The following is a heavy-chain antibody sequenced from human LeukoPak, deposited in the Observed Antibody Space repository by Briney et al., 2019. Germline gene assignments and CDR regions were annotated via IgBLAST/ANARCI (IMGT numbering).Heavy chain of an antibody. CDR1: GGSISSSNW. CDR2: IYHSGST. V-gene: IGHV4-4*02. Sequence: SETLSLTCAVSGGSISSSNWWSWVRPPPGKGLEWIGEIYHSGSTNYNPSLKSRVTISVDKSKNQFSLKLSSVTAADTAVYYCARDLGTMVRGVISPDGYWGQGTLVTVSS. D-gene: IGHD3-10*01. J-gene: IGHJ4*02. CDR3: ARDLGTMVRGVISPDGY.